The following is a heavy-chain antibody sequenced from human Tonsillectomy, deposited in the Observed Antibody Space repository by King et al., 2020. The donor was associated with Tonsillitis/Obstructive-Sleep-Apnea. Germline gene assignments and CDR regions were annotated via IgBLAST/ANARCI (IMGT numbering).Heavy chain of an antibody. CDR3: AISWLLVSDGSPLTD. V-gene: IGHV3-7*01. CDR1: GFTFSSYW. J-gene: IGHJ4*02. D-gene: IGHD1-26*01. Sequence: VQLVESGGGLVQPGGSLRLSCAASGFTFSSYWMSWVRQAPGTGLEWVASIKQDGSGKYYLASVRGRFAISRDNAENSLYLQMNSLRVEDTAVYYCAISWLLVSDGSPLTDWGQGTLVTVSS. CDR2: IKQDGSGK.